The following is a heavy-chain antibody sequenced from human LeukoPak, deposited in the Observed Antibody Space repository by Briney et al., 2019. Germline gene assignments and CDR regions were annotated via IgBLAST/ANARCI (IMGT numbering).Heavy chain of an antibody. CDR2: INHSGST. Sequence: PSETLSLTCAVYGGSFSGYYWSWIRQPPGKGLEWIGEINHSGSTNYNPSLKSRVTISVDTSKNQFSLKLSSVTAADTAVYYCARMHDIVVVPAAYPPYYFDYWGQGTLVTVSS. D-gene: IGHD2-2*01. CDR1: GGSFSGYY. V-gene: IGHV4-34*01. J-gene: IGHJ4*02. CDR3: ARMHDIVVVPAAYPPYYFDY.